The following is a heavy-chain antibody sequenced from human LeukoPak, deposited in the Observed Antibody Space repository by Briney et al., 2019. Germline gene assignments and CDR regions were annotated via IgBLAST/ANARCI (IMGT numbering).Heavy chain of an antibody. J-gene: IGHJ4*02. CDR1: GFTVSNNY. Sequence: PGRSLRLSCAASGFTVSNNYMSWVRQAPGKGLEWVSAVYDGDTTYYADSVKGRFTISRDNSKNTLYLQINSLRVEDTAVYFCARDRLLYLDYWGQGTPVTVSS. CDR2: VYDGDTT. CDR3: ARDRLLYLDY. D-gene: IGHD2-21*02. V-gene: IGHV3-53*01.